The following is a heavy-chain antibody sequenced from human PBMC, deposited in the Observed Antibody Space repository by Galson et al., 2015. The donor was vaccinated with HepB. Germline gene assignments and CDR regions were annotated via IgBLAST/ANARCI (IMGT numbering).Heavy chain of an antibody. Sequence: SLRLSCAASGFTFSSYDMHWVRQATGKGLEWVSAIGTAGDPYYPGSVKGRFTISRENAKNSLYLQMNSLRAGDTAVYYCARGVAAAANDAFDIWGQGTMVTVSS. CDR3: ARGVAAAANDAFDI. J-gene: IGHJ3*02. V-gene: IGHV3-13*05. CDR1: GFTFSSYD. CDR2: IGTAGDP. D-gene: IGHD6-13*01.